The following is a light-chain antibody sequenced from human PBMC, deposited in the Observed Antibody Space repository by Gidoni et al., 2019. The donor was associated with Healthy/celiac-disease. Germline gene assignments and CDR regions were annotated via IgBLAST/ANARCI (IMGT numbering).Light chain of an antibody. CDR3: LLSSSGAVV. V-gene: IGLV7-46*01. J-gene: IGLJ2*01. Sequence: QAVGTQEPALTVSPGGTGPLTCGSSTGAVTSGHYPYWFQQKPGQAPRTLIYATSNTHSWTPARFSGSLLGGKAALTLSGAQPEDEAEYYCLLSSSGAVVFGGGTKLTVL. CDR2: ATS. CDR1: TGAVTSGHY.